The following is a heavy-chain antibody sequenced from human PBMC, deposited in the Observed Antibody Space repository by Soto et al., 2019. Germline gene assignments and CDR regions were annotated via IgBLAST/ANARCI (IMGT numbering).Heavy chain of an antibody. Sequence: QVQLVQSGAEVKKPGASVKVSCKASGYTFTNSDINWVRQAHGQGLEWMGWMNPDSGHAAYAQKFQGRVTLTTSTSTSTVYMEMRSLGSEDTAVYYCARRPHCSGGICYYGLDNWCQGTLVTVSS. D-gene: IGHD2-15*01. CDR3: ARRPHCSGGICYYGLDN. CDR1: GYTFTNSD. V-gene: IGHV1-8*01. J-gene: IGHJ4*02. CDR2: MNPDSGHA.